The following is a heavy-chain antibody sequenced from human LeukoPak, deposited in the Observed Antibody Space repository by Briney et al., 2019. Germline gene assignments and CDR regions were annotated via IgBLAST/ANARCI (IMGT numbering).Heavy chain of an antibody. CDR3: AKEAIPEEKYQLLYYMDV. D-gene: IGHD2-2*01. V-gene: IGHV3-43*01. Sequence: PGGSLRLSCAASGFTFDDYTMHWVRQAPGKGLEWVSLISWDGGSTYYADSVKGRFTISRDNSKNSLYLQMNSLRTEDTALYYCAKEAIPEEKYQLLYYMDVWGKGTTVTVSS. CDR1: GFTFDDYT. CDR2: ISWDGGST. J-gene: IGHJ6*03.